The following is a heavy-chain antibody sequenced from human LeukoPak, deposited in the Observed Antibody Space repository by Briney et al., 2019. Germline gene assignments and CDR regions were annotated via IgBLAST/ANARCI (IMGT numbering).Heavy chain of an antibody. CDR1: GYTFTGYY. Sequence: GASVKVSCKASGYTFTGYYMHWVRQAPGQGLEWMGWINPNSGGTNYAQKFQGRVTMTRDMSTSTVYMELSSLGSEDTAVYYCARVGEQGPAYYFDYWGQGTLVTVSS. CDR2: INPNSGGT. D-gene: IGHD1-26*01. CDR3: ARVGEQGPAYYFDY. J-gene: IGHJ4*02. V-gene: IGHV1-2*02.